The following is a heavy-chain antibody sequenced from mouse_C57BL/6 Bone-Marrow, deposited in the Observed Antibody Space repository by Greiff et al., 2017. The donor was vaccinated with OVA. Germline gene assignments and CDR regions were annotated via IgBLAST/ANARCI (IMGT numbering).Heavy chain of an antibody. D-gene: IGHD1-1*01. CDR3: ATHYYGSSYEEGAMDY. Sequence: VKLVESGPELVKPGASVKLSCKASGYTFTSYDINWVKQRPGQGLEWIGWIYPRDGSTKYNEKFKGKATLTVDTSSSTAYMELHSLTSEDSAVYFCATHYYGSSYEEGAMDYWGQGTSVTVSS. CDR2: IYPRDGST. V-gene: IGHV1-85*01. J-gene: IGHJ4*01. CDR1: GYTFTSYD.